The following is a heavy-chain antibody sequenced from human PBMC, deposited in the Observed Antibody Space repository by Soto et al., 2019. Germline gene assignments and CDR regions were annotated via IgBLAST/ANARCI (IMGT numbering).Heavy chain of an antibody. Sequence: QVQLMQSGAEVKKPGSSVNLSCKASGGTFSSYTITWVRQAPGQGLEWMGRIVPLLGISNLAQKFQGRVTITADKSTSTAYMDLSSLRSEDTAVYYCVTPRLGIYHNRGYYEPGLDYWGQGTRVTVSS. V-gene: IGHV1-69*02. CDR3: VTPRLGIYHNRGYYEPGLDY. CDR2: IVPLLGIS. D-gene: IGHD3-22*01. CDR1: GGTFSSYT. J-gene: IGHJ4*02.